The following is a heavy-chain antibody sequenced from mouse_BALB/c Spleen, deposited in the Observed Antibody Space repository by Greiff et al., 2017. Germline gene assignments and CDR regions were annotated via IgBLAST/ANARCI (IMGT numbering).Heavy chain of an antibody. CDR3: TNDNDGYYFDY. D-gene: IGHD2-3*01. CDR1: GYTFTSYW. V-gene: IGHV1-5*01. J-gene: IGHJ2*01. CDR2: IYPGNSDT. Sequence: EVQLQQSGTVLARPGASVKMSCKASGYTFTSYWMHWVKQRPGQGLEWIGAIYPGNSDTSYNQKFKGKAKLTAVTSTSTAYMELSSLTNEDSAVYYCTNDNDGYYFDYWGQGTTLTVSS.